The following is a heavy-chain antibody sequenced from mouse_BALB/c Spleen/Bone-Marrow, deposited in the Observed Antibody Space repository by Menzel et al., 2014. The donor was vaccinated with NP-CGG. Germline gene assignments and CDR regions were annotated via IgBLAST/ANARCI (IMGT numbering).Heavy chain of an antibody. D-gene: IGHD2-3*01. J-gene: IGHJ2*01. CDR2: INPESSTI. CDR3: ERLGYYGYFVD. V-gene: IGHV4-1*02. CDR1: GFDFRRYW. Sequence: EVKLMESGGGLVQPGGSLKLSCAASGFDFRRYWMSWVRQAPGKGLEWIGEINPESSTINYTPSLKDKFIISRDNAKNTLSLQMSKVRSEDTALYNCERLGYYGYFVDWGQGTTLTVSS.